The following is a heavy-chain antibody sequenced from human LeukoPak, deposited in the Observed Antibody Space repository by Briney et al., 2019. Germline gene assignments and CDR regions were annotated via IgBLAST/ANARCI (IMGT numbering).Heavy chain of an antibody. V-gene: IGHV1-69*04. J-gene: IGHJ3*02. CDR2: IIPILGIA. CDR1: GGTFSSYA. CDR3: ATRSYDSSGYSDAFDI. Sequence: GASVKVSCKASGGTFSSYAISWVRQAPGQGLEWMGRIIPILGIANYAQKFQGRVTITADKSTSTAYMELSSLRSEDTAVYYCATRSYDSSGYSDAFDIWGQGTMVTVSS. D-gene: IGHD3-22*01.